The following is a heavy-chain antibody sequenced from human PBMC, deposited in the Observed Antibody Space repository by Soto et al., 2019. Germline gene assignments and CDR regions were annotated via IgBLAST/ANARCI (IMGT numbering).Heavy chain of an antibody. CDR2: MYHSGST. D-gene: IGHD2-21*01. CDR1: GGSISSGGYS. V-gene: IGHV4-30-2*02. Sequence: TSETLSLTCAVSGGSISSGGYSWSWIQQPPGKGLEWIGYMYHSGSTYYNPSLKSRVTISVDTSKNQFSLKLNSVTAADTAVYYCARRAVVAVTGSLDNWLDPWGQGILVNVSS. CDR3: ARRAVVAVTGSLDNWLDP. J-gene: IGHJ5*02.